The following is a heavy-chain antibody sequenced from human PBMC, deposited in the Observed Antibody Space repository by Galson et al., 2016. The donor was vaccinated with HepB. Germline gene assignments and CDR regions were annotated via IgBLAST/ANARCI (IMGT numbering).Heavy chain of an antibody. CDR3: AKDLGDRLVTVYYYMDA. Sequence: SLRLSCAASGFIFSEYAMSWVRQAPGKGLEWVSAISKSGDYTYYADSVKGRFTISRDNSKNTLSLQMNSLRAEDTALYYCAKDLGDRLVTVYYYMDAWGKGTTFTGSS. CDR2: ISKSGDYT. CDR1: GFIFSEYA. J-gene: IGHJ6*03. D-gene: IGHD4-11*01. V-gene: IGHV3-23*01.